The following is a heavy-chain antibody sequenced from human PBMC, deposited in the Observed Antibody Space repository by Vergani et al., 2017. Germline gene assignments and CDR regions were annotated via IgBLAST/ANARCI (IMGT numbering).Heavy chain of an antibody. CDR2: INPNSGGT. Sequence: QVQLVQSGAEVKKPGASVKVSCKASGNTFTGYYMHWVRQAPGQGLEWMGWINPNSGGTNYAQKFQGRVTMTRDTSNSTAYMELSTLRSDDTAVYYCASSNWNHVRPIYAFDIWGQGTMVTVSS. D-gene: IGHD1-14*01. CDR1: GNTFTGYY. CDR3: ASSNWNHVRPIYAFDI. J-gene: IGHJ3*02. V-gene: IGHV1-2*02.